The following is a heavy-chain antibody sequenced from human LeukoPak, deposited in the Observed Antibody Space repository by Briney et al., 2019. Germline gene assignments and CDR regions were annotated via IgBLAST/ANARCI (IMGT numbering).Heavy chain of an antibody. J-gene: IGHJ4*02. CDR2: ISWNSGSI. D-gene: IGHD1-26*01. CDR3: AKDRYGGSSTHLEY. V-gene: IGHV3-9*01. CDR1: GFTFDDYA. Sequence: PGGSLRLSCAASGFTFDDYAMHWVRQAPGKGLEWVSGISWNSGSIGYADSVKGRFTIPRDNAKNSLYLQMNSLRAEDTALYYCAKDRYGGSSTHLEYWGQGTLVTVSS.